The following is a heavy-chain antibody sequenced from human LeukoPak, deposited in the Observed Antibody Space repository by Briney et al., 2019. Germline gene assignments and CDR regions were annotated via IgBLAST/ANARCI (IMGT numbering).Heavy chain of an antibody. CDR3: ATGSGYQDAFDI. Sequence: GGFLRLSCEASGFIFRSYDMAWVRQAPGKGLEWVSGINWNGGSTGYADSVKGRFTISRDNAKNSLYLQMNSLRAEDTALYYCATGSGYQDAFDIWGQGTMVTVSS. J-gene: IGHJ3*02. CDR1: GFIFRSYD. CDR2: INWNGGST. D-gene: IGHD3-22*01. V-gene: IGHV3-20*04.